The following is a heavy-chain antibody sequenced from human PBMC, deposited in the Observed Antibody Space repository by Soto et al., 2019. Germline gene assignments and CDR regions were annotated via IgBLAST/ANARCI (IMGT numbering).Heavy chain of an antibody. V-gene: IGHV6-1*01. CDR1: VDDVSNNRAA. CDR2: AYYRSELFH. J-gene: IGHJ1*01. CDR3: ARDTGPYNEYFRI. Sequence: SQTLSLTCVISVDDVSNNRAAWNLIRQSPSRGLEWLGRAYYRSELFHDFATGMEGRLTIQPETSKNQVSLHLNFVTPEDSAIYFRARDTGPYNEYFRIWCKGKSVPVSS. D-gene: IGHD1-20*01.